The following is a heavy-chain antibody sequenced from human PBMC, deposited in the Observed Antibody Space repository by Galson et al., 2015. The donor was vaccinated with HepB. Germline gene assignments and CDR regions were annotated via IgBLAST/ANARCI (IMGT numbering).Heavy chain of an antibody. CDR3: ARGLNGDWNDVDFFDC. CDR1: GYTFSTYG. V-gene: IGHV1-18*04. J-gene: IGHJ4*02. D-gene: IGHD1-1*01. Sequence: SVKVSCKASGYTFSTYGISWVRHTPGQGLEWMGWINPYTGRTNYAQNLQGRVTVTTDTSTSTAYMELRSLTSDDTAVYYCARGLNGDWNDVDFFDCWGRGTLVTVSS. CDR2: INPYTGRT.